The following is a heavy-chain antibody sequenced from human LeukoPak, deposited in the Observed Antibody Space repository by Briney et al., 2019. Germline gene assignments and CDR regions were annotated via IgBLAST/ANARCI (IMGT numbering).Heavy chain of an antibody. D-gene: IGHD3-10*01. CDR2: ISYDGSSK. J-gene: IGHJ4*02. CDR3: AKGMVRGVMPYYFDY. V-gene: IGHV3-30-3*01. Sequence: GGSLRLSCAASGFTFSSYAMHWVRQAPGKGLEWVAVISYDGSSKYYSDSVKGRFTISRDNSKNTLYLLMNSLRAEDTAVYYCAKGMVRGVMPYYFDYWGQGTLVTVSS. CDR1: GFTFSSYA.